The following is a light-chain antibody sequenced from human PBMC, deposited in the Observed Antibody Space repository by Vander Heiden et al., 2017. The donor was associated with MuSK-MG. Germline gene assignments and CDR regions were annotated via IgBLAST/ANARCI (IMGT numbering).Light chain of an antibody. CDR3: QQSDSTPLT. CDR1: QSISSY. CDR2: AAS. J-gene: IGKJ4*01. Sequence: DLQMTQSPSSLSASVGDRVTITCRASQSISSYLNWYQQKPGKAPKLLIYAASSLLSAVPSTFSGRGSGTDFTLSISSLQPEDFATYSCQQSDSTPLTSGGGTKVEIK. V-gene: IGKV1-39*01.